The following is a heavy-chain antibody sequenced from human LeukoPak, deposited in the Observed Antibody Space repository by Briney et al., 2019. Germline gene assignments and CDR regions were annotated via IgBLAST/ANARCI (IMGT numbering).Heavy chain of an antibody. J-gene: IGHJ6*02. CDR2: ISSSSSYI. V-gene: IGHV3-21*01. Sequence: GGSLRLSCAASGFTFSSYSMNWVRQAPGKGLEWVSSISSSSSYIYYADSVKGRFTISRDNAKNSLYLQMNSLRAEDTAVYYCARDREVRYDILTGYSPYCMDVWGQGTTVTVSS. CDR3: ARDREVRYDILTGYSPYCMDV. D-gene: IGHD3-9*01. CDR1: GFTFSSYS.